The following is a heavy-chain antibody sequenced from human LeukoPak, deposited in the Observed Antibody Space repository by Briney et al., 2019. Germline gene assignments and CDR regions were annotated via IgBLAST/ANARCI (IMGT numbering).Heavy chain of an antibody. CDR2: ISWNSGSI. Sequence: GGSLRLSCAASGFTFDDYAMHWDRQAPGKGLEWVSGISWNSGSIGYADSVKGRFTISRDNAKNSLYLQMNSLRAEDTALYYCAKDVRRFGVLSAFDIWGQGTMVTVSS. J-gene: IGHJ3*02. V-gene: IGHV3-9*01. CDR1: GFTFDDYA. D-gene: IGHD3-10*01. CDR3: AKDVRRFGVLSAFDI.